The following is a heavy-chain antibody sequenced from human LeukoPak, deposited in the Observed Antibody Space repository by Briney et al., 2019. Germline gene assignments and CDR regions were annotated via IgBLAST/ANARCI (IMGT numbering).Heavy chain of an antibody. J-gene: IGHJ5*02. V-gene: IGHV3-21*01. CDR1: GFTFSSYS. CDR3: ARELPYYYGSGIGEAWFDP. CDR2: ISSSSSYI. D-gene: IGHD3-10*01. Sequence: GGSLRLSCAASGFTFSSYSMNWVRQAPGKGLEWVSSISSSSSYIYYADSVKGRFTISRDNAKNSLYLQMNSLRVEDTAVYYCARELPYYYGSGIGEAWFDPWGQGTLVTVSS.